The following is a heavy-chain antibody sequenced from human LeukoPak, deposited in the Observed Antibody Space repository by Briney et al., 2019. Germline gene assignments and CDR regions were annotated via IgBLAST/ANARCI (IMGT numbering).Heavy chain of an antibody. CDR3: ARDRPTHYDFWSAYD. J-gene: IGHJ4*02. V-gene: IGHV3-30*03. CDR1: GFTFSSYG. CDR2: ISYDGSNK. Sequence: GRSLRLSCAASGFTFSSYGMHWVRQAPGKGLEWVAVISYDGSNKYYADSVKGRFTISRDNSKNTLYLQINSLRAEDTAVYYCARDRPTHYDFWSAYDWGQGTLVTVSS. D-gene: IGHD3-3*01.